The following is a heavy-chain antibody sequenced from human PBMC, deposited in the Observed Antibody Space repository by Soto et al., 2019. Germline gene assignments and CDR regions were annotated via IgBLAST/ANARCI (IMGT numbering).Heavy chain of an antibody. CDR2: IIPILGIA. CDR1: GGTFSSYT. D-gene: IGHD3-10*01. Sequence: GASVKVSCKASGGTFSSYTISWVRLAPGQGLEWMGRIIPILGIANYAQKFQGRVTITADKSTSTAYMELSSLRSEDTAVYYCARCSYFVSYYFGGDDYYDIYVFGKGTTVTVSS. V-gene: IGHV1-69*02. CDR3: ARCSYFVSYYFGGDDYYDIYV. J-gene: IGHJ6*03.